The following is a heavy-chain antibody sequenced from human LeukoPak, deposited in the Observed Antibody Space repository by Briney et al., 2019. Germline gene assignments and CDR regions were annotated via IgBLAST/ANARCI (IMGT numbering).Heavy chain of an antibody. V-gene: IGHV3-33*01. D-gene: IGHD2-8*01. CDR2: IWFDKNQ. Sequence: PGGPLRLSCAASGFILNDYGMHWVRQAPGKGLEWAADIWFDKNQHFADSVKGRFAISRDNSKNTVYLQINSLRAEDTAVYYCARDRHCVNGVCHSPPGMDVWGQGTTVTVSS. CDR3: ARDRHCVNGVCHSPPGMDV. CDR1: GFILNDYG. J-gene: IGHJ6*02.